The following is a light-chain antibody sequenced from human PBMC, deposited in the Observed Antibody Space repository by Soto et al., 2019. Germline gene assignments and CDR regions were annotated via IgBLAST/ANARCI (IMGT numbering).Light chain of an antibody. CDR2: DAS. J-gene: IGKJ5*01. CDR3: QQYNNLPRT. Sequence: EIVMTQSPATLSVSPGERATLSCRASQSVSSNVAWYQQKPGQAPRLLIYDASTGATGIPARFSGSGSGTEYTLTISSLQSEDFAVYYCQQYNNLPRTFGQGTRLEIK. CDR1: QSVSSN. V-gene: IGKV3-15*01.